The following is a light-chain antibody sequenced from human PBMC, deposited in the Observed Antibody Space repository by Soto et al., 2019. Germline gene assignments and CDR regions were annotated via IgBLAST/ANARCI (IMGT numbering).Light chain of an antibody. J-gene: IGKJ4*01. CDR1: QNIGNK. CDR2: GAS. CDR3: QEYNYWHPIT. V-gene: IGKV3-15*01. Sequence: IVMTQSPGTLSVSPGERATLSCRASQNIGNKVGWYQQKPGQAPRLLIYGASTRATSIPVRFSGSGSGTEFTLTITSLQSEDSAVSYCQEYNYWHPITFGGGTKVEIK.